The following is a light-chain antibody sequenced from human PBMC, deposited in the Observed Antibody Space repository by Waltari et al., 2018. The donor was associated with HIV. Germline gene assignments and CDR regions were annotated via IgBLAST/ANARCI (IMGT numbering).Light chain of an antibody. J-gene: IGKJ3*01. CDR3: QQYNNWPPFT. CDR1: QSVSSN. V-gene: IGKV3-15*01. CDR2: GAS. Sequence: EIVMTQSPATLSVSPGERATLSCRASQSVSSNLAWYQQKPGHAPRLLIYGASTRATGIPARFSGSGSGTECTLTINSLQSEDFAVYYCQQYNNWPPFTFGPGTKVDIK.